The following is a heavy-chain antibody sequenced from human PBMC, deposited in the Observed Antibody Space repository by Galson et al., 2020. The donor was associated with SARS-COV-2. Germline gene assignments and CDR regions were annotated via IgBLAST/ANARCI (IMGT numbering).Heavy chain of an antibody. D-gene: IGHD3-22*01. CDR2: FDPEDGET. CDR1: GYTLTELS. V-gene: IGHV1-24*01. CDR3: ATVSYDSSGYYQYYFDY. J-gene: IGHJ4*02. Sequence: ASVKVSCRVSGYTLTELSMHWVRQAPGKGLEWMGGFDPEDGETIYAQKFQGRVTMTEDTSTDTAYMELSSLRSEDTAVYYCATVSYDSSGYYQYYFDYWGQGTLVTVSS.